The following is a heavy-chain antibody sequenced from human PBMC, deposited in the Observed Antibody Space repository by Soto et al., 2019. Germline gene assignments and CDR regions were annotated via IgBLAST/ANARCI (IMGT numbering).Heavy chain of an antibody. J-gene: IGHJ4*02. CDR2: IIPIFGTA. CDR1: GGTFSSYA. Sequence: ASVTVSCKASGGTFSSYAISWVRQAPGQGLEWMGGIIPIFGTANYVQKFQGRVTITADESTSTAYMELSSLRSEDTAVYYCARAGADSGSLPYFDYWGQGTLVTVSS. D-gene: IGHD1-26*01. CDR3: ARAGADSGSLPYFDY. V-gene: IGHV1-69*13.